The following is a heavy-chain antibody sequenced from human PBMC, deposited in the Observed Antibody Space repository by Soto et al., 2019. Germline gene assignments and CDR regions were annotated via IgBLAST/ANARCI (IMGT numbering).Heavy chain of an antibody. CDR3: ARAVRSYYDSSGYPDY. Sequence: GASVKVSCKASGYTFTGYYMHWVRQAPGQGLEWMGWINPNSGGTNYAQKFQGRVTMTRDTSISTAYMELSRLRSDDTAVYYCARAVRSYYDSSGYPDYWGQGTLVTVSS. CDR2: INPNSGGT. CDR1: GYTFTGYY. J-gene: IGHJ4*02. D-gene: IGHD3-22*01. V-gene: IGHV1-2*02.